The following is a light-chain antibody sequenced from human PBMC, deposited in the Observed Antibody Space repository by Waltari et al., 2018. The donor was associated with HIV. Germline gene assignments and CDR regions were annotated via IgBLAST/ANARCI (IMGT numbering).Light chain of an antibody. Sequence: LTQPRSVSGSPGQSVTISCTGTSSDVGAYNYVSWYQQHPGKAPKLMIYDVNKRPSGVPDRFSGSKSGNTASLNISGLQAEDESDYYCCSYAGIWGVFGTGTKVTVL. CDR1: SSDVGAYNY. CDR3: CSYAGIWGV. J-gene: IGLJ1*01. CDR2: DVN. V-gene: IGLV2-11*01.